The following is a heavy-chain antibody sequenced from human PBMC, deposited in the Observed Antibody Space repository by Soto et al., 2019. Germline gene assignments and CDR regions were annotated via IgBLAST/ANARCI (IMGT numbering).Heavy chain of an antibody. CDR1: GFTVSNIG. Sequence: QVQLVESGGGVVQPGRSLRLSCVASGFTVSNIGMHWVRQAPGKGLEWVAVIWFDGSREYYADSVRGRFTISRDNSKNTLYLQMNSLRADDSALYYCVRGLPRAVSTLPLFDSWGQGALVTVSS. CDR3: VRGLPRAVSTLPLFDS. V-gene: IGHV3-33*01. CDR2: IWFDGSRE. D-gene: IGHD2-15*01. J-gene: IGHJ4*02.